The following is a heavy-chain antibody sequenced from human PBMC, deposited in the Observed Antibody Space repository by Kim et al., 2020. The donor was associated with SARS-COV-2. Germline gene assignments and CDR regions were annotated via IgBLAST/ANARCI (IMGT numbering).Heavy chain of an antibody. CDR1: GGSFSGYY. D-gene: IGHD6-13*01. V-gene: IGHV4-34*01. CDR2: INHSGSP. Sequence: SETLSLTCAVYGGSFSGYYWSWIRQPPGKGLEWIGEINHSGSPNYNPSLKSRVTISVDTPKNQFSLNLSPVTAADTAVYSCARGLLIAAAVTDYWGQGT. J-gene: IGHJ4*02. CDR3: ARGLLIAAAVTDY.